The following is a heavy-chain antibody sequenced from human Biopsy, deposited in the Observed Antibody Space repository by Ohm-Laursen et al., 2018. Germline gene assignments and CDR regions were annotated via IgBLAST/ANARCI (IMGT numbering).Heavy chain of an antibody. J-gene: IGHJ3*01. CDR3: ARGPYGDNAGAFDV. D-gene: IGHD4/OR15-4a*01. V-gene: IGHV4-38-2*01. Sequence: SDTLSLTCVVSGFSLNTNYYWGWIRQAPGKGLEWIGSIYHSGTTYYNPSLESRLTISVDKSKNHFSLRLTSVTAADTATYFCARGPYGDNAGAFDVWGQGTVVTVSS. CDR1: GFSLNTNYY. CDR2: IYHSGTT.